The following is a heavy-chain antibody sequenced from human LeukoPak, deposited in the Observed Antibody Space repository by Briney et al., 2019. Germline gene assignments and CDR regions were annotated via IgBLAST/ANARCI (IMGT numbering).Heavy chain of an antibody. CDR2: ITSSSTYM. CDR1: GFTFSTYN. CDR3: ARDPRPYDSGSSTPLYYFDY. J-gene: IGHJ4*02. Sequence: GGSLRLSCAASGFTFSTYNMNWVRQVPGKGLEWVSSITSSSTYMFYADSVKGRFTISRDNAQNSLYLQINSLRAEDTAVYYCARDPRPYDSGSSTPLYYFDYWGQGTLVTVSS. V-gene: IGHV3-21*01. D-gene: IGHD3-10*01.